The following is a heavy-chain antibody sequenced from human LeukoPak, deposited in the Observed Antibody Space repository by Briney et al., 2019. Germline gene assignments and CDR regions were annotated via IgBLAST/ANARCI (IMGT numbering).Heavy chain of an antibody. D-gene: IGHD3-3*01. CDR3: ARYYDFWSGYYFAY. V-gene: IGHV4-59*01. CDR1: GGSISSYY. Sequence: SETLSLTCTVSGGSISSYYWSWIRQPPGKGLEWIGYIYYSGSTNYNPSLKSRVTISVDTSKNQFSLKLSSVTAADTAVYYCARYYDFWSGYYFAYWGQGTLVTVSS. CDR2: IYYSGST. J-gene: IGHJ4*02.